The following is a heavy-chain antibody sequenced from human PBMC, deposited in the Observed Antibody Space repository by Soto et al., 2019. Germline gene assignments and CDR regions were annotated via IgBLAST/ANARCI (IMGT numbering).Heavy chain of an antibody. V-gene: IGHV4-34*10. CDR1: GGSFSGYY. CDR3: GRWRRWGVILMRDWYCEL. Sequence: SETLSLTCAVYGGSFSGYYWSWIRHPPGKGLEWIGEINHSGSTNYNPALQSRITMSVDPSKNQLALKPSSVTATATAVYFCGRWRRWGVILMRDWYCELWGCG. D-gene: IGHD3-16*01. J-gene: IGHJ2*01. CDR2: INHSGST.